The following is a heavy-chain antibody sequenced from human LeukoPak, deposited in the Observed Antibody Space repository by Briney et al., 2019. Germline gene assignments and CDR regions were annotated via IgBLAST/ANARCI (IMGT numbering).Heavy chain of an antibody. D-gene: IGHD4-23*01. CDR2: INPNSGGT. J-gene: IGHJ3*02. CDR1: GYTSTGYY. CDR3: ARAGGGIDAFDI. Sequence: ASVKASCKASGYTSTGYYMHWVRQAPGQGLEWMGRINPNSGGTNYAQKFQGRVTMTRDTSISTAYMEVSRLRSDDTAVYYCARAGGGIDAFDIWGQGTMVTVSS. V-gene: IGHV1-2*06.